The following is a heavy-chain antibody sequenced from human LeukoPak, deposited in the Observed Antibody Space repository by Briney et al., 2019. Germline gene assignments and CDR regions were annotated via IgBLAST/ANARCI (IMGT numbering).Heavy chain of an antibody. V-gene: IGHV3-30*18. Sequence: GGSLRLSCAASGFTFSSYGMHWVRQAPGKGLEWVAVISYDGSNKYYADSVKGRFTISRDNSKSTLYLQMNSLRAEDTAVYYCAKDLSPLRVVTPYYYYGMDVWGQGTTVTVSS. J-gene: IGHJ6*02. CDR3: AKDLSPLRVVTPYYYYGMDV. CDR1: GFTFSSYG. D-gene: IGHD4-23*01. CDR2: ISYDGSNK.